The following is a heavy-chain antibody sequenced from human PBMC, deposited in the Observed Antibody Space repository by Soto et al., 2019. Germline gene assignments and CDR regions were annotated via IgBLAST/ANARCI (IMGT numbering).Heavy chain of an antibody. CDR3: AREQYYYDSSGYRNWFDP. J-gene: IGHJ5*02. D-gene: IGHD3-22*01. V-gene: IGHV4-59*01. CDR1: GGSISSYY. CDR2: IYYSGST. Sequence: FETLSLTCTVSGGSISSYYCSWIRQPPGKGLEWIGYIYYSGSTNYNPSLKSRVTISVDTSKNQFSLKLSSVTAADTAVYYCAREQYYYDSSGYRNWFDPWGQGTLVTVSS.